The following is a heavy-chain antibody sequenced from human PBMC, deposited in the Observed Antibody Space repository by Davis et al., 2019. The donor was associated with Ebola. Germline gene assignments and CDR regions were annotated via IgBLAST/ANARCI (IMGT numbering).Heavy chain of an antibody. V-gene: IGHV3-30*18. CDR3: AKDPWYYYYGMDV. J-gene: IGHJ6*02. CDR1: GFTFSNYG. Sequence: GESLKISCAASGFTFSNYGMHWVRQAPGKGLEWVAVISYDGSNKYYADSVKGRFTISRDNSKNTLYLQMNSLRAEDTAVYYCAKDPWYYYYGMDVWGQGTTVTVSS. CDR2: ISYDGSNK.